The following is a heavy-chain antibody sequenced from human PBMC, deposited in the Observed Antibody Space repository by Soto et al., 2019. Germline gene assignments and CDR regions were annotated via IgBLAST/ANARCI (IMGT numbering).Heavy chain of an antibody. CDR3: VRQGIDYLHGLVDV. D-gene: IGHD1-26*01. CDR2: VYYTGDT. V-gene: IGHV4-59*08. CDR1: SGPDSSHN. Sequence: QVELQQSGPGLVKPSGTLSLTCTVSSGPDSSHNWGWIRQPPGRGLEWIGYVYYTGDTSYNPSLKSRATISAATSTKIISLTLSSVTAADTAVYYCVRQGIDYLHGLVDVRGQGTTVSVSS. J-gene: IGHJ6*02.